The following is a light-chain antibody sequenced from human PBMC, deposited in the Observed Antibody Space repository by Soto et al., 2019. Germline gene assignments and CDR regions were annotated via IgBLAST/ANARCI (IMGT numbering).Light chain of an antibody. Sequence: DIVMTQSPDSLAVSLGERATINCKSSLSILFSSNNKNYLTWYQQKPGQPPKPLIYWASTRESGVPDRFSGSGSRTDFTLTISSLQAEDVAVYYCQQYYSTPVTFGGGTKVEIK. CDR1: LSILFSSNNKNY. V-gene: IGKV4-1*01. CDR2: WAS. CDR3: QQYYSTPVT. J-gene: IGKJ4*01.